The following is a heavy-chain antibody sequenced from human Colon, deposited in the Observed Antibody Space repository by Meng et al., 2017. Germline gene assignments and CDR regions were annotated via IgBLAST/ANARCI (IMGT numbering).Heavy chain of an antibody. J-gene: IGHJ4*02. CDR1: GGSVSSGTYY. V-gene: IGHV4-61*01. D-gene: IGHD1-14*01. CDR2: IYYSGTT. CDR3: ARDRVPGKY. Sequence: QGRLQESGPRLVRPSETLSLTCTVSGGSVSSGTYYWSWIRQPPGKGLEWIGCIYYSGTTNYNPSLKSRVTISVDTSKNQFSLKLSSVTPADTAVYFCARDRVPGKYWGQGTLVTVSS.